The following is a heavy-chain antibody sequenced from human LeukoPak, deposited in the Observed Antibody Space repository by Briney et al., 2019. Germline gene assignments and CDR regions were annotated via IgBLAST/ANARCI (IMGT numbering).Heavy chain of an antibody. CDR1: GFTFNTFN. CDR3: ARGHYDVLAASYKWTPDY. J-gene: IGHJ4*02. Sequence: GGSLRLSCAASGFTFNTFNMNWVRQAPGKGLEWVSSITSGGDYIYYADSVKGRFTTPRDNAKNSLSLQLNSLRVEDTAVYYCARGHYDVLAASYKWTPDYWGQGTLVTVSS. CDR2: ITSGGDYI. V-gene: IGHV3-21*01. D-gene: IGHD3-9*01.